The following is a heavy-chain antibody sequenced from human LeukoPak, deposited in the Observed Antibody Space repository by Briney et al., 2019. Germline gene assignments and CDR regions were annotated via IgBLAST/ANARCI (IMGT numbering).Heavy chain of an antibody. D-gene: IGHD6-19*01. CDR3: ARERIAVAARHYYMDV. V-gene: IGHV4-59*12. CDR2: IYYSGST. CDR1: GGSISSYY. J-gene: IGHJ6*03. Sequence: SETLSLTCTVSGGSISSYYWSWIRQPPGKGLEWIGYIYYSGSTNYKPSLKSRVTISVATSKNQFSLRLSSVTAADTAVYYCARERIAVAARHYYMDVWGKGTTVTVSS.